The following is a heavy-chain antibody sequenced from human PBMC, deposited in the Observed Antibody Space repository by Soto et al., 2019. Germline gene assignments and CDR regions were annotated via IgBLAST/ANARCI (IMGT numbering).Heavy chain of an antibody. Sequence: EVQLVESGGGLVQPGGSLRLSCAASGFTFRSYEMNWVRQAPGKGLEWVSYISSSGSRIFYADSLKGRFSVSRDKAKNSLYLQMNSLRAEDTAVYYCARVGCSSTSCYSIDSWGQGTLVTASS. CDR3: ARVGCSSTSCYSIDS. D-gene: IGHD2-2*01. J-gene: IGHJ4*02. CDR2: ISSSGSRI. V-gene: IGHV3-48*03. CDR1: GFTFRSYE.